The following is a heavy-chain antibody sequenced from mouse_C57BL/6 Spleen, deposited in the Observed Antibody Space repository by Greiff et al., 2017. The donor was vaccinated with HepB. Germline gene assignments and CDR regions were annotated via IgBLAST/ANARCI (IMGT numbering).Heavy chain of an antibody. CDR2: ISDGGSYT. CDR1: GFTFSSYA. J-gene: IGHJ3*01. Sequence: DVQLVESGGGLVKPGGSLKLSCAASGFTFSSYAMSWVRQTPEKRLEWVATISDGGSYTYYPDNVKGRFTISRDNAKNNLYRQMSHLKSEETAMYYCARRELVAYWGQGTLVTVSA. D-gene: IGHD4-1*01. CDR3: ARRELVAY. V-gene: IGHV5-4*01.